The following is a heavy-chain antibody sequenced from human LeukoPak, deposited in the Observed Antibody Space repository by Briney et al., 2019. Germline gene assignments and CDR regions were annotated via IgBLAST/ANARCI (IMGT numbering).Heavy chain of an antibody. Sequence: PGGSLRLSCAASGFTFSSYEMNWVRQAPGKGLEWISYISSSGSTMYYADSVKGRFTISRDNAKNSLYLQMNSLRAEDTAVYYCAIWGPSTWCPRRGFWGQGTLVIVSS. CDR1: GFTFSSYE. J-gene: IGHJ4*02. CDR2: ISSSGSTM. V-gene: IGHV3-48*03. CDR3: AIWGPSTWCPRRGF. D-gene: IGHD6-13*01.